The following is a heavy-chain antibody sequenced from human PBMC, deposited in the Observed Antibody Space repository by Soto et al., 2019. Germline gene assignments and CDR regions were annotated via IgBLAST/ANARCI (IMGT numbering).Heavy chain of an antibody. CDR3: ARAFGYSGTHYYFYYMDV. CDR2: IFHNGST. V-gene: IGHV4-4*02. CDR1: SASIRSSNW. Sequence: QVQLQESGPGLVKPSGTLSLTCAVSSASIRSSNWWSWVRQSPGKGLEWIGEIFHNGSTNYNPSLKSRVTISVDKSKNQFSLTVSSVTAADTAVYYCARAFGYSGTHYYFYYMDVWGKGTTVTVSS. J-gene: IGHJ6*03. D-gene: IGHD5-12*01.